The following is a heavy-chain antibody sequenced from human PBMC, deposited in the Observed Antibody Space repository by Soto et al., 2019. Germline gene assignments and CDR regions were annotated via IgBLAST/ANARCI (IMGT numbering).Heavy chain of an antibody. CDR1: GFTFSSYW. D-gene: IGHD2-15*01. CDR3: TRGCSFSGGSCYSGYFQH. Sequence: GGSLRLSCAASGFTFSSYWMHWVRQVPGKGLVWVSRINNDGSSTSYADSVKGRFTISRDNAKNTLYLQMNSLRVEDTAAYYCTRGCSFSGGSCYSGYFQHWGQGSLVTVSS. J-gene: IGHJ1*01. CDR2: INNDGSST. V-gene: IGHV3-74*01.